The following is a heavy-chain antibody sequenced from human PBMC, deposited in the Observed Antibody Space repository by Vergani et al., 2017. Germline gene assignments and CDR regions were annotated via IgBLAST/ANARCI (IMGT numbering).Heavy chain of an antibody. CDR2: IKSKTDGGTT. Sequence: EVQLVESGGGLVQPGGSLRLSCAASGFTFSNAWMSWVRQAPGKGLEWVGRIKSKTDGGTTDYAAPVKGRFTISRDDSKNTLYLQMNSLKTEDTAVYYCTTDSYGGWATEYNWNDGRRFGYWGQGTLVTVSS. CDR1: GFTFSNAW. CDR3: TTDSYGGWATEYNWNDGRRFGY. D-gene: IGHD1-1*01. V-gene: IGHV3-15*01. J-gene: IGHJ4*02.